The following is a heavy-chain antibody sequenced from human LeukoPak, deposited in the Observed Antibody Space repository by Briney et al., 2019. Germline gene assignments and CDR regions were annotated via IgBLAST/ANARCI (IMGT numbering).Heavy chain of an antibody. CDR1: GYSVSSGFY. V-gene: IGHV4-38-2*02. CDR2: IYHSGNT. D-gene: IGHD1-26*01. J-gene: IGHJ4*02. CDR3: ARAVGATTYWGFDY. Sequence: SETLSLTCTVPGYSVSSGFYWGWIRQPPGKGLEWVGIIYHSGNTYYNPSLKSRVTMSLDTSKNQFSLKLTSVTAADTAVYYCARAVGATTYWGFDYWGRGTLVTVPS.